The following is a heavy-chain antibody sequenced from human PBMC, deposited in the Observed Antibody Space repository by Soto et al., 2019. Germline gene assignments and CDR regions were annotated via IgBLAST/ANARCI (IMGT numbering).Heavy chain of an antibody. D-gene: IGHD6-13*01. V-gene: IGHV1-69*13. CDR1: GGTFSSYA. CDR2: IIPIFGTA. CDR3: ARLYSSSWYSPY. Sequence: SVKVSCKASGGTFSSYAISWVRQAPGQGLEWMGGIIPIFGTANYAQKFQGRVTITADESTSTAYMELSSLRSEDTAVHYCARLYSSSWYSPYWGQGTLVTVSS. J-gene: IGHJ4*02.